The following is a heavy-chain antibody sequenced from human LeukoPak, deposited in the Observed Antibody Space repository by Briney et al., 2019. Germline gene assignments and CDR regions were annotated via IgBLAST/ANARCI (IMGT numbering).Heavy chain of an antibody. D-gene: IGHD7-27*01. J-gene: IGHJ6*02. CDR2: INKDGTEE. Sequence: PGGSLTLSCVASECMFSDYWMSWVRQAPGKGSEWVANINKDGTEEHYVDSVKGRFTVSRDNAKNSLFLQMNSLRVEDTAVYYCATYDNWGAGDVWGQGTTVSVSS. CDR1: ECMFSDYW. V-gene: IGHV3-7*01. CDR3: ATYDNWGAGDV.